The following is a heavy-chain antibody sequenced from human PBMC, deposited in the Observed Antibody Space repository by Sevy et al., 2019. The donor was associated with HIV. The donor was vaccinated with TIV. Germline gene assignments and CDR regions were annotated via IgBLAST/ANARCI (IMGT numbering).Heavy chain of an antibody. Sequence: GGFLRLSCAASGFTFSSYGMHWVRQAPGKGLEWVAFIRYDGSNKYYADSVKGRFTISRDNSKNTLYLQMNSLRAEDTAVYYCAKDPYYDFWSGYYAYYYYYGMDVWGQGTTVTVSS. D-gene: IGHD3-3*01. CDR1: GFTFSSYG. CDR3: AKDPYYDFWSGYYAYYYYYGMDV. J-gene: IGHJ6*02. CDR2: IRYDGSNK. V-gene: IGHV3-30*02.